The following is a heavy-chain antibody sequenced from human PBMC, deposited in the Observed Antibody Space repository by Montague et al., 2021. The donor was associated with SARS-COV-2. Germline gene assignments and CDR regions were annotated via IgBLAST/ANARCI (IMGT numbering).Heavy chain of an antibody. J-gene: IGHJ3*02. CDR2: IYYSGST. Sequence: SETLSLTCTVSGRSISSYYWSWIRQPPGKGLEWIGYIYYSGSTNYNPSLKSRVTISVDTSKNQFSLKLSSVTAADTAVYYCARGSGWMGNAFDIWGQGTMATVSS. D-gene: IGHD6-19*01. CDR1: GRSISSYY. CDR3: ARGSGWMGNAFDI. V-gene: IGHV4-59*01.